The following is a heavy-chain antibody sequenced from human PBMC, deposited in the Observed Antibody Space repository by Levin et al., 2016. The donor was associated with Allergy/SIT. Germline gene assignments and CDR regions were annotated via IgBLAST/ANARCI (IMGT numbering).Heavy chain of an antibody. Sequence: WIRQPPGKGLEWVSYISSSSSTIYYADSVKGRFTISRDNAKNSLYLQMNSLRAEDTAVYYCARDRPIDYWGQGTLVTVSS. V-gene: IGHV3-48*01. CDR3: ARDRPIDY. CDR2: ISSSSSTI. J-gene: IGHJ4*02.